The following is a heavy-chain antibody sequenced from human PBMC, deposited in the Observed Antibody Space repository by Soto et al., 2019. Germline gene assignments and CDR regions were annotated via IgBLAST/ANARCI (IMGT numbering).Heavy chain of an antibody. CDR3: ASGIQLWLRRINNGYSG. J-gene: IGHJ4*02. Sequence: QVQLVQSGAEVKKPESSVKVSCKAPGGTFSTYAISWVRQAPGQGLEWMGGIIPMFGTANYAQRFQDRVTITADESTNTVYMEVSRLRAEDTAVYFCASGIQLWLRRINNGYSGWGQGPLVTVSS. V-gene: IGHV1-69*12. CDR1: GGTFSTYA. CDR2: IIPMFGTA. D-gene: IGHD5-18*01.